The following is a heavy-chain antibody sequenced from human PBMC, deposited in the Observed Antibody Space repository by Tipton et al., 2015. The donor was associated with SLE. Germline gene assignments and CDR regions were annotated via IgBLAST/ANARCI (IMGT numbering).Heavy chain of an antibody. CDR3: AREVMDWYFDL. J-gene: IGHJ2*01. CDR2: IYYSGST. D-gene: IGHD3-16*01. Sequence: TLSLTCSVSGVSIGSYYWSWIRQPPGKGLEWIGYIYYSGSTNYNPSLKSRVTISVDTSKNQFSLKLSSVTAADTAVYYCAREVMDWYFDLWGRGTLVTVSS. V-gene: IGHV4-59*12. CDR1: GVSIGSYY.